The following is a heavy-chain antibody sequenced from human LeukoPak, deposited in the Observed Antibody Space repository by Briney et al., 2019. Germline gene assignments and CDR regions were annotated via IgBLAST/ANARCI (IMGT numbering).Heavy chain of an antibody. CDR1: GGSISSSSYY. D-gene: IGHD5-12*01. CDR3: AREPYPSGYDVFDY. CDR2: IYYSGST. Sequence: SETLSLTCTVSGGSISSSSYYWGWIRQPPGKGLEWIGSIYYSGSTYYNPSLKSRVTISVDTSKNQFSLKLSSVTAADTAVYYCAREPYPSGYDVFDYWGQGTLVTVSS. V-gene: IGHV4-39*07. J-gene: IGHJ4*02.